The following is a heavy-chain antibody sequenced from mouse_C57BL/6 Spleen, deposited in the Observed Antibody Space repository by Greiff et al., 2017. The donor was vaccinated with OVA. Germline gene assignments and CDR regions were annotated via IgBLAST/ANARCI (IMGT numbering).Heavy chain of an antibody. Sequence: QVQLQQPGAELVKPGASVKLSCKASGYTFTSYWMHWVKQRPGQGLEWIGMIHPNSGSTNYNEKFKSKATLTVDKSSSTAYMQLSSLTSEDSAVYCCAREGLDGYSPFDYWGQGTTLTVSS. CDR3: AREGLDGYSPFDY. V-gene: IGHV1-64*01. J-gene: IGHJ2*01. D-gene: IGHD2-3*01. CDR1: GYTFTSYW. CDR2: IHPNSGST.